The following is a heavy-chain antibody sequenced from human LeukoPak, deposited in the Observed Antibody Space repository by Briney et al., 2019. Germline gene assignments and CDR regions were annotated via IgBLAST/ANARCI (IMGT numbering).Heavy chain of an antibody. Sequence: GGSLRLSCAASGFTFSSYAMHWVRQAPGKGLEWAAVISYDGSNKYYADSVKGRFTISRDNSKNTLYLQMNSLRAEDTAVYYCATLGCSSTSCYNDYWGQGTLVTVSS. V-gene: IGHV3-30-3*01. CDR2: ISYDGSNK. CDR1: GFTFSSYA. J-gene: IGHJ4*02. D-gene: IGHD2-2*02. CDR3: ATLGCSSTSCYNDY.